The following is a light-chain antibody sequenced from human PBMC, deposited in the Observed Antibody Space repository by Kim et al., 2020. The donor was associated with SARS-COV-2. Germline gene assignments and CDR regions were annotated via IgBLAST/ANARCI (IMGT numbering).Light chain of an antibody. Sequence: PREQAAPTCWAGQSVTNNYLAWYQQKPGQAPRLLIFVEYDRATGIPDRFSGGGSGTEFTLTISGLEPEDFAVYYCHPYDNSPSTFGPGTRLAIQ. V-gene: IGKV3-20*01. CDR3: HPYDNSPST. J-gene: IGKJ5*01. CDR2: VEY. CDR1: QSVTNNY.